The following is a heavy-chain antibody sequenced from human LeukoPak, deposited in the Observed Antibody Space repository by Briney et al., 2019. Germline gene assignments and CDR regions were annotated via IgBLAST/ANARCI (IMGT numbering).Heavy chain of an antibody. J-gene: IGHJ6*03. V-gene: IGHV3-11*04. CDR1: GFVFNDYY. Sequence: GGSLRLSCAASGFVFNDYYMNWFRQTPGKGLEWVSYISNSGLDIYYSDSVKGRFTISRDNAKNSLYLQMNSLRAEDTAVYYCARVGGVAGYYYYYYYMDVWGKGTTVTVSS. D-gene: IGHD6-19*01. CDR3: ARVGGVAGYYYYYYYMDV. CDR2: ISNSGLDI.